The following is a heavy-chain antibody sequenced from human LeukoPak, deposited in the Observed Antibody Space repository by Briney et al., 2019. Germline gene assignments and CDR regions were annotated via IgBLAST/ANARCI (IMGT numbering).Heavy chain of an antibody. D-gene: IGHD2-2*01. CDR3: ARGSRGVWPAAIDY. CDR2: ISSSSSYI. V-gene: IGHV3-21*01. Sequence: GGSLRLSCAASGFTFSSYSMNWVRQAPGKGLEWVSSISSSSSYIYYADSVKGRFTISRDNAKNSLYLQMNSLRAEDTAVYYCARGSRGVWPAAIDYRGQGILVTVSS. CDR1: GFTFSSYS. J-gene: IGHJ4*02.